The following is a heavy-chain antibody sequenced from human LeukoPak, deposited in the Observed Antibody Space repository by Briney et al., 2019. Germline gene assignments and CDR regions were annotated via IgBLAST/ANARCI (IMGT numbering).Heavy chain of an antibody. D-gene: IGHD2-2*01. CDR1: GSISSYY. Sequence: SQTLSLTCTVSGSISSYYWSWIRQPPGKGLEWIGYIYTSGSTNYNPSLKSRVTISVDTSKNQFSLDLSSVTAADTAVYYCARQKCTSTSCLTKNAFDIWGQGTMVTVSS. V-gene: IGHV4-4*09. CDR2: IYTSGST. J-gene: IGHJ3*02. CDR3: ARQKCTSTSCLTKNAFDI.